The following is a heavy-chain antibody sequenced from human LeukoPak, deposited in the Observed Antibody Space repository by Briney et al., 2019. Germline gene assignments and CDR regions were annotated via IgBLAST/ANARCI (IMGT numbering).Heavy chain of an antibody. CDR3: VKDLTGTWSFDY. CDR2: ISYDGSNK. D-gene: IGHD3-9*01. CDR1: GFTFSSYA. J-gene: IGHJ4*02. V-gene: IGHV3-30*14. Sequence: GGSLRLSCAAPGFTFSSYAMHWVRQAPGKGLEWVAVISYDGSNKYYADSVKGRFTISRDNSKNALYLQLTSLRLEDTALYYCVKDLTGTWSFDYWGQGTLVTVSS.